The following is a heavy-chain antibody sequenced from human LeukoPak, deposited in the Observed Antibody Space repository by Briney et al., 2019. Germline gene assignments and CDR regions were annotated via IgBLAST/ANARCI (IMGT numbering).Heavy chain of an antibody. CDR3: AELGITMIGGV. CDR1: GFSDYY. Sequence: PGGSLRLSCAASGFSDYYMSWVRQAPGKGLEWISYISSNGRTIYYADSVKGRFTISRDNAKNSLYLQMNSLRAEDTAVYYCAELGITMIGGVWGKGTTVTISS. CDR2: ISSNGRTI. J-gene: IGHJ6*04. V-gene: IGHV3-11*04. D-gene: IGHD3-10*02.